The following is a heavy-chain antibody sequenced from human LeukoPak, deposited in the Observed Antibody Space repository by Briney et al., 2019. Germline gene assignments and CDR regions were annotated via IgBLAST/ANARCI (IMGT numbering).Heavy chain of an antibody. V-gene: IGHV4-59*01. Sequence: SETLSLTCTVSGGSISSYYWSWIRQPPGKGLEWIGYIYYSGSTSYNPSLKSRVTIPVDTSKNQFSLKLSSVTAADTAVYYCARDVSRGIAAAGLFDYWGQGTLVTVSS. CDR2: IYYSGST. CDR3: ARDVSRGIAAAGLFDY. J-gene: IGHJ4*02. CDR1: GGSISSYY. D-gene: IGHD6-13*01.